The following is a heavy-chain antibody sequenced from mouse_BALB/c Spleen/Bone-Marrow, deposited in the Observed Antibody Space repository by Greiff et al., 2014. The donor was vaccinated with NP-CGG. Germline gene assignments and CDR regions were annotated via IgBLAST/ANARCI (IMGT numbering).Heavy chain of an antibody. J-gene: IGHJ1*01. Sequence: VQLQQSGAELVKPGASVKLSCKASGYTFTSYWMHWVNQRPGQGLEWIGEINPSDGRTYYNEKFKNKATLTVDKSSSTAYIQLSSMTSEDSAVYYCARYYNWYFDVWGAGTTVTVSS. V-gene: IGHV1S81*02. CDR1: GYTFTSYW. CDR3: ARYYNWYFDV. CDR2: INPSDGRT. D-gene: IGHD1-1*01.